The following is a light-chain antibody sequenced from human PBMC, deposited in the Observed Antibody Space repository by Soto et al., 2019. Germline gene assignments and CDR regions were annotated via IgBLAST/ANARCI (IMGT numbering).Light chain of an antibody. Sequence: DIPMTQSPSSLSASVGDRVTITCRASQTISSYLNWYQQKPGKAPKLLIYAASSLQSGVPSRFSGSESGTDFTLTISSLQPEDFATYYCQQSYLTPLTFGPGTKVDIK. CDR3: QQSYLTPLT. CDR2: AAS. V-gene: IGKV1-39*01. CDR1: QTISSY. J-gene: IGKJ3*01.